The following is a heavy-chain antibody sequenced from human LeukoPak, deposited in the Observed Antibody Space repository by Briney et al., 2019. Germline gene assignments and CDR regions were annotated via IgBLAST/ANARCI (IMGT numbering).Heavy chain of an antibody. CDR2: IYYSGST. Sequence: GSXXXXYWSWIRQPPGKGLEWIGYIYYSGSTNYNPSLKSRVTISVDTSNNQFSLKLSSVTAADTAVYYCARHGPSSGWYYAFDIWGQGTMVTVSS. CDR3: ARHGPSSGWYYAFDI. V-gene: IGHV4-59*08. D-gene: IGHD6-19*01. CDR1: GSXXXXY. J-gene: IGHJ3*02.